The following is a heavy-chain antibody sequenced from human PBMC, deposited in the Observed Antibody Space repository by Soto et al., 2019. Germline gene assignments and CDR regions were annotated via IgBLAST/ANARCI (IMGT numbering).Heavy chain of an antibody. Sequence: ASVKVSCKASGYTFTGYYMHWVRQAPGQGLEWMGWINPNSGGTNYAQKFQGWVTMTRDTSISTAYMELSRLRSDDTAVYYCASSRYCISTSCHPSSFGYSYYGMDVWGQGTTVTVSS. J-gene: IGHJ6*02. D-gene: IGHD2-2*01. CDR3: ASSRYCISTSCHPSSFGYSYYGMDV. CDR2: INPNSGGT. CDR1: GYTFTGYY. V-gene: IGHV1-2*04.